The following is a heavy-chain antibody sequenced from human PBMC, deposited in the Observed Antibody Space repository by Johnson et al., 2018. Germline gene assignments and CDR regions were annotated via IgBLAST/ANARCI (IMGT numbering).Heavy chain of an antibody. Sequence: QVQLVQSGGGVVQPGRSLRLSCAASGFTFSTYAIYWVRQAPGKGLEWVAVISYDGSQKYYADSVKGRITISRDNYKNTLFLQMNSLQTEGTAVYYCTTDLGGSLPHNDAFDIWGQGTMVTVSS. J-gene: IGHJ3*02. V-gene: IGHV3-30-3*01. CDR2: ISYDGSQK. CDR1: GFTFSTYA. D-gene: IGHD3-10*01. CDR3: TTDLGGSLPHNDAFDI.